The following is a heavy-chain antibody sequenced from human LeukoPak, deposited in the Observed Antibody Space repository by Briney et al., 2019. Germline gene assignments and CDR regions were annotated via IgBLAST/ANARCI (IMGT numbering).Heavy chain of an antibody. CDR2: IKSKTDGGTT. J-gene: IGHJ5*02. CDR3: TTESCCWRNWFDP. V-gene: IGHV3-15*01. D-gene: IGHD2-15*01. CDR1: GFTFSNAW. Sequence: PGGSLRLSCAASGFTFSNAWMRWVRQAPGKGLEWVGRIKSKTDGGTTDYAAPVKGRFTISRDDSKNTLYLQINSLKTEDTAVYYCTTESCCWRNWFDPWGQGTLVTVSS.